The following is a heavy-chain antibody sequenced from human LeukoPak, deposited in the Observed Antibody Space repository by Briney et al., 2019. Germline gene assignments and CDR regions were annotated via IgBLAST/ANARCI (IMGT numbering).Heavy chain of an antibody. CDR1: GFTFSAYA. CDR2: IWYDGSDE. CDR3: AKDDGAEYCTSASCNEGNWFDP. Sequence: GGSVRLSCAASGFTFSAYAMHWVRQAPGKGLEWVATIWYDGSDEFYADSVEGRFTISRDNSKKTLSLQMNRLSAEDTAVYYCAKDDGAEYCTSASCNEGNWFDPWGQGTPVIVSS. J-gene: IGHJ5*02. D-gene: IGHD2-2*01. V-gene: IGHV3-33*06.